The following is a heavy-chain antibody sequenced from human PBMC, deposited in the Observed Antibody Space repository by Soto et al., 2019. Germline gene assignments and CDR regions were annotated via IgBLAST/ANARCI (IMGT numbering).Heavy chain of an antibody. Sequence: GGSLRLSCAASGFTFSSYWMSWVRQAPGKGLEWVANIKQDGSEKNYVDSVKGRFTISRDNAKNSLYLQMNSLRAEDTGVYDCAGGKAARAFNDDDFDIWGQGTMVSVSS. D-gene: IGHD6-6*01. J-gene: IGHJ3*02. V-gene: IGHV3-7*01. CDR3: AGGKAARAFNDDDFDI. CDR2: IKQDGSEK. CDR1: GFTFSSYW.